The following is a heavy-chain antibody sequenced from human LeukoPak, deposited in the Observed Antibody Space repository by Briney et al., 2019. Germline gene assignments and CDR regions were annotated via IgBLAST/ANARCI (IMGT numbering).Heavy chain of an antibody. J-gene: IGHJ5*02. CDR3: ARDYYYGSGSYLRRGFDP. CDR1: GYTFTGYY. Sequence: ASVTVSCKASGYTFTGYYMHWVRQAPGQGLEWMGWINPNSGGTNYAQKFQGRVTMTRNTSISTAYMELSRLRSDDTAVYYCARDYYYGSGSYLRRGFDPWGQGTLVTVSS. D-gene: IGHD3-10*01. V-gene: IGHV1-2*02. CDR2: INPNSGGT.